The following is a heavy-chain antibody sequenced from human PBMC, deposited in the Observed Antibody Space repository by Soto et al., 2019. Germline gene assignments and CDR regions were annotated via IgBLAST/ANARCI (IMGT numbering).Heavy chain of an antibody. CDR1: GFTFSSYW. Sequence: EVQLVESGGGLVQPGGSLRLSCAASGFTFSSYWMHWVRQAPGKGLVWVSRINSDGSSTSYADSVKGRFTISRDNAKNTLYVQMDSRRAEDTAVYYCARDRVTWIRVWYFDLWGRGTLVTVSS. CDR2: INSDGSST. D-gene: IGHD5-18*01. J-gene: IGHJ2*01. V-gene: IGHV3-74*01. CDR3: ARDRVTWIRVWYFDL.